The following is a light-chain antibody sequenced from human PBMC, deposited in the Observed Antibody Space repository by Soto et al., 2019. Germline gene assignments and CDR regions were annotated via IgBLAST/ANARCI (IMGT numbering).Light chain of an antibody. CDR2: GAS. CDR1: QGISSY. CDR3: QQLNSYPLT. V-gene: IGKV1-9*01. J-gene: IGKJ2*01. Sequence: DIQLTQSPSFLSASVGDRVTITCRASQGISSYLAWYQQKPGKAPKLLIYGASTLQSGVPSRFSGSGSGTEFTLTSSSVQPEDQSTYYCQQLNSYPLTFGQGTKLEIK.